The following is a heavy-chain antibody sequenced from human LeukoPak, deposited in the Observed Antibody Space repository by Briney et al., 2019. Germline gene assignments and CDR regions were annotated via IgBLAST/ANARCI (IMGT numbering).Heavy chain of an antibody. CDR2: IWFDGSNK. D-gene: IGHD4-17*01. CDR1: GFTFSSYG. J-gene: IGHJ3*02. Sequence: GTSLRLSCAPSGFTFSSYGMHWVRQAPGKGLEWVAVIWFDGSNKYYADSVKGRFTVSRDNSKNTMDLQMNSLRAEDTAVYYCAREQYGSDDALDIWGQGTMVTVSS. V-gene: IGHV3-33*01. CDR3: AREQYGSDDALDI.